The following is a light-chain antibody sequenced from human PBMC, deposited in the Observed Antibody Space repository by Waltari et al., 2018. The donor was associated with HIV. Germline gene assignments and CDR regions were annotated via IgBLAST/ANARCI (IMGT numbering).Light chain of an antibody. CDR1: SSDIEAGFD. V-gene: IGLV1-40*01. CDR3: QSYDNSLNVLV. J-gene: IGLJ2*01. CDR2: GNV. Sequence: QSVLTQPPSVSGAPGQSVTISCTGGSSDIEAGFDVHWYQHLPGTAPKLLIYGNVIRPSGVPERFSASKSGTSTSLAITGLRAEDEADYYCQSYDNSLNVLVFGGGTKLTVL.